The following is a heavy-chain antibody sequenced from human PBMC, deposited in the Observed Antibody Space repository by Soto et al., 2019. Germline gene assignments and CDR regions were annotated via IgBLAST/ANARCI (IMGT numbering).Heavy chain of an antibody. CDR1: GYTFTSYA. CDR2: INAGNGNT. J-gene: IGHJ6*02. D-gene: IGHD4-4*01. Sequence: QVQLVQSGAEVKKPGASVKVSCKASGYTFTSYAMHWVRQAPGQRLEWMGWINAGNGNTKYSQKFRGRVTITRDTSASTAYMELSSLRSEDTAVYYCARVYSNYGGSYYYGMDVWGQGTTVTVSS. V-gene: IGHV1-3*01. CDR3: ARVYSNYGGSYYYGMDV.